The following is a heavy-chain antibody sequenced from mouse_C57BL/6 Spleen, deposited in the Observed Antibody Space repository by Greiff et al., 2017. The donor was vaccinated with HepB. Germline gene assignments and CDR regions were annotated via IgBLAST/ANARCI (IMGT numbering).Heavy chain of an antibody. CDR1: GFTFSSYA. D-gene: IGHD1-1*01. J-gene: IGHJ4*01. Sequence: EVMLVESGEGLVKPGGSLKLSCAASGFTFSSYAMSWVRQTPEKRLEWVAYISSGGDYIYYADTVKGRFTISRDNARNTRYLQMSSLKSEDTAMYYCTRDRDYGSKNYAMDYWGQGTSVTVSS. V-gene: IGHV5-9-1*02. CDR2: ISSGGDYI. CDR3: TRDRDYGSKNYAMDY.